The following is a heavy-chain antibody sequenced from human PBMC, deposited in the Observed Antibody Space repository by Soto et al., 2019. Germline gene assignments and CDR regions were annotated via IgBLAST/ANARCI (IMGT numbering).Heavy chain of an antibody. CDR2: ISRSSSVI. V-gene: IGHV3-23*01. D-gene: IGHD4-17*01. Sequence: EVQLLESGGDLVQPGGSLRLSCAASGFAFSNYAVTWVRQAPGKGLEWVSSISRSSSVIYYADSVRGRFFISRDNSKSLLYLQMHSLRAEDTARYYCAKDPNGDYIGAFDDWGQGTLVTVSS. CDR1: GFAFSNYA. CDR3: AKDPNGDYIGAFDD. J-gene: IGHJ4*02.